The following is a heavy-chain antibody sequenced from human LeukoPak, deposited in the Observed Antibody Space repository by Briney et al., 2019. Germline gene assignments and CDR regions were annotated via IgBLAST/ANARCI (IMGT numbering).Heavy chain of an antibody. CDR1: GYTFTSYY. V-gene: IGHV1-46*01. Sequence: ASVKVSCKASGYTFTSYYMHWVRQAPGQGLEWMGIINPSGGSTSYAQKFQGRVTMTRDMSTSTVYMELSSLRSEDTAVYYCARDHCSGGSCYSSDAFDIWGRGTMVTVSS. J-gene: IGHJ3*02. CDR3: ARDHCSGGSCYSSDAFDI. CDR2: INPSGGST. D-gene: IGHD2-15*01.